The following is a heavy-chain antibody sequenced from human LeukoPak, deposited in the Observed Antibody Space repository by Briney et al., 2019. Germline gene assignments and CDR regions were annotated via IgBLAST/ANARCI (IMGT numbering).Heavy chain of an antibody. CDR1: GYTFTGYY. D-gene: IGHD1-1*01. CDR3: ARVGLERRSFYSFGMDV. Sequence: GASVKVSCKASGYTFTGYYMHWVRQAPGQGLEWMGWINPNSGGTNYAQKFQGRVTMTRDTSISTAYMELSRLRSDDTAVYYCARVGLERRSFYSFGMDVWGEGTTVAVSS. V-gene: IGHV1-2*02. CDR2: INPNSGGT. J-gene: IGHJ6*01.